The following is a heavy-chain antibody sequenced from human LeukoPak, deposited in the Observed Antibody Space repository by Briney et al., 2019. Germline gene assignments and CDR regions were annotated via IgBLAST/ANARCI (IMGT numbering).Heavy chain of an antibody. CDR1: GFTFSSYG. CDR2: IWYDGSHK. D-gene: IGHD3-10*01. V-gene: IGHV3-33*01. Sequence: GGSLRLSCAASGFTFSSYGMHWVRQAPGKGLGWVAVIWYDGSHKYYADSVKGRFTISRDNSKNTLHLQMNSLRAEDTAVYYCERDLLLWFGELSGDSDYWGQGTLVTVSS. CDR3: ERDLLLWFGELSGDSDY. J-gene: IGHJ4*02.